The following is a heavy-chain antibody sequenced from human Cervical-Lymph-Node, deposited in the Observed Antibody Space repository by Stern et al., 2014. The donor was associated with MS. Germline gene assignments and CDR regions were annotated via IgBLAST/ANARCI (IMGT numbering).Heavy chain of an antibody. CDR3: ARGATQAFDP. J-gene: IGHJ5*02. CDR2: ISYSGST. Sequence: ESGPGLVKPSETLSLTCTVSGGSISSYYWSWIRQPPGKGLEWIGYISYSGSTNYNPSLKSRVTISVDTSKNQFSLKLSSVTAADTAVYYCARGATQAFDPWGQGTLVTVSS. V-gene: IGHV4-59*01. CDR1: GGSISSYY.